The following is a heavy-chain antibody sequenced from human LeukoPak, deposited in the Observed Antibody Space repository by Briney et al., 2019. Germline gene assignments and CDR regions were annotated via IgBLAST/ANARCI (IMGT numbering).Heavy chain of an antibody. CDR3: ARVGDSSSSGDAFDI. CDR1: GFTFDDYG. J-gene: IGHJ3*02. Sequence: GGSLRLSCAASGFTFDDYGMTWVRQTPGKGLEWVSGINWNGGSTGYADSVKGRFTISRDNAKNSLYLQMNSLRAEDTALYYCARVGDSSSSGDAFDIWGQGTMVTVSS. D-gene: IGHD6-6*01. CDR2: INWNGGST. V-gene: IGHV3-20*04.